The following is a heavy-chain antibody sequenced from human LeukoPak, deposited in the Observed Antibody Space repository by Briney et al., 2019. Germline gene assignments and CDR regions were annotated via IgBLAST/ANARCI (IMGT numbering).Heavy chain of an antibody. CDR3: ARAARITIFGVVRYYFDY. Sequence: ASVKVSCKASGYTFTGYYMHWVRQAPGQGLEWMGRINPNSGGTNYAKKFQGRVTMTRDTSISTAYMELSRLRSDDTAVYYCARAARITIFGVVRYYFDYWGQGTLVTVSS. CDR2: INPNSGGT. CDR1: GYTFTGYY. V-gene: IGHV1-2*06. D-gene: IGHD3-3*01. J-gene: IGHJ4*02.